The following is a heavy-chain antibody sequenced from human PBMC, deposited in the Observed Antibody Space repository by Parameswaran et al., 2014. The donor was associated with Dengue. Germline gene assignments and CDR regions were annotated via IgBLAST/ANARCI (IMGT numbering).Heavy chain of an antibody. J-gene: IGHJ6*03. D-gene: IGHD1-26*01. V-gene: IGHV1-69*10. CDR2: IIPILGIA. CDR3: ARDLGSYYYYYYMDV. Sequence: VRQMPGKGLEWMGGIIPILGIANYAQKFQGRVTITADESTSTAYMELSSLRSEDTAVYYCARDLGSYYYYYYMDVWGKGTTVTVSS.